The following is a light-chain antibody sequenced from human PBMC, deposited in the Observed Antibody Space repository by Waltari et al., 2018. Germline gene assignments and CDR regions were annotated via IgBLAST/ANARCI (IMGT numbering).Light chain of an antibody. CDR2: DVN. J-gene: IGLJ2*01. V-gene: IGLV2-11*01. Sequence: QSALTQPRSVSGSPGQSVTISCTGTSNNIGDSRYVSWYQQHPGKAPPVVIHDVNRRPSGVPGRFTASKSGNTASLTISGLQAEDEGDYYCCSYAVGTYTWFFGGGTKLTVL. CDR3: CSYAVGTYTWF. CDR1: SNNIGDSRY.